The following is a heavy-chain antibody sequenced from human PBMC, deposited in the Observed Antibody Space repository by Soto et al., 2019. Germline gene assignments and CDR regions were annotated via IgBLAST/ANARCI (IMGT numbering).Heavy chain of an antibody. CDR3: ARSSGWYGEFDY. CDR1: GGSISSGGYS. J-gene: IGHJ4*02. D-gene: IGHD6-19*01. V-gene: IGHV4-30-2*01. CDR2: IYHSGST. Sequence: QLQLQESGSGLVKPSQTLSLTCAVSGGSISSGGYSWSWIRQPPGKGLEWIGYIYHSGSTYYNPSLKSRVTISVDRSKNQFPLKLSSVTAADTAVYYCARSSGWYGEFDYWGQGTLVTVSS.